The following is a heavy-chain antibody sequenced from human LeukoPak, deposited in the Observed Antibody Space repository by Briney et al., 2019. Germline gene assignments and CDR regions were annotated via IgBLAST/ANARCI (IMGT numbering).Heavy chain of an antibody. CDR3: TRSDCSGGGCYSVRAFDI. J-gene: IGHJ3*02. Sequence: GGSLRLSCAASGFTFSIYWMSWVRQAPGKGLEWVANIKQDGSEKYYVGSVKGRFTISSDNAKNSLCLQMNSLRAEDRAVYYCTRSDCSGGGCYSVRAFDIWGQGTMVAVSS. V-gene: IGHV3-7*01. CDR1: GFTFSIYW. D-gene: IGHD2-15*01. CDR2: IKQDGSEK.